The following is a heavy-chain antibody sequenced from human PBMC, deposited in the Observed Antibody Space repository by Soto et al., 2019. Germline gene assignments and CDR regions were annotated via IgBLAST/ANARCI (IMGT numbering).Heavy chain of an antibody. D-gene: IGHD3-3*01. CDR1: GFTVSSNY. J-gene: IGHJ6*03. CDR3: ARLNYDFWSGYYMDV. Sequence: EVQLVESGGGLVQPGGSLRLSCAASGFTVSSNYMSWVRQAPGKGLEWVSVIYSGGSTYYADSVKGSFTISRDNSKNTLYLQMNSLRAEDTAVYYCARLNYDFWSGYYMDVWGKGTTVTVSS. CDR2: IYSGGST. V-gene: IGHV3-66*01.